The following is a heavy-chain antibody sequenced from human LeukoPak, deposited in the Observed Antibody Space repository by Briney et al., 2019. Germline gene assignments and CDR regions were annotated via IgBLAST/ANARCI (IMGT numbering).Heavy chain of an antibody. D-gene: IGHD3-16*02. CDR2: ISGSSGGNT. Sequence: GGSLRLSCAASGFSFSSYTVSWVRQAPGMGLEWVSAISGSSGGNTYYADSVKGRFTISRDNSKNTLYLQMNSLRAEDTAVYYCAKERGAVYYDYVWGSYRYTDFLDYWGQGTLVTVSS. CDR1: GFSFSSYT. J-gene: IGHJ4*02. CDR3: AKERGAVYYDYVWGSYRYTDFLDY. V-gene: IGHV3-23*01.